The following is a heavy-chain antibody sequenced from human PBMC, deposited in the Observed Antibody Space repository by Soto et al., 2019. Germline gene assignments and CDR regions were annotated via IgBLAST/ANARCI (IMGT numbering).Heavy chain of an antibody. Sequence: ASVKVSCKASGYTFTSYGISWVRQAPGQGLEWMGWISAYNGNTNYAQKLQGRVTMTTDTSTSTAYMGLRSLRSDDTAVYYCARESGAYYDILTGYYWYGMDVWGQGTTVTVSS. CDR1: GYTFTSYG. D-gene: IGHD3-9*01. J-gene: IGHJ6*02. CDR2: ISAYNGNT. CDR3: ARESGAYYDILTGYYWYGMDV. V-gene: IGHV1-18*04.